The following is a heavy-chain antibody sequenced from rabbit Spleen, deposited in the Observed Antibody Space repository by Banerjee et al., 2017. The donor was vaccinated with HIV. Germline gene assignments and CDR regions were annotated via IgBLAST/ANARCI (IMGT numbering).Heavy chain of an antibody. CDR3: ARDTSSSFSSYGMDL. V-gene: IGHV1S40*01. Sequence: QSLEESGGDLVKPGASLTLTCTASGFSFSSNWICWVRPAPGKGLEWIACIDTGSSGFTYFASWAKGRFTISKTSSTTVTLQMASLTAADTATYFCARDTSSSFSSYGMDLWGPGTLVTVS. CDR1: GFSFSSNW. J-gene: IGHJ6*01. CDR2: IDTGSSGFT. D-gene: IGHD1-1*01.